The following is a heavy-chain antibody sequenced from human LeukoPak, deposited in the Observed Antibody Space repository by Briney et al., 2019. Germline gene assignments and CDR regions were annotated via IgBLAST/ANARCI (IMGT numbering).Heavy chain of an antibody. CDR2: ISSRSGTI. Sequence: GGSLRLSCAASGFIFDTYNMNWVRQAPGKGLEWVSYISSRSGTIYYADSVKGRFTISRDNAKNSLYLQMNSLRAEDTAMYYCAREVYPYYYYYMDVWGKGTTVTVSS. V-gene: IGHV3-48*01. CDR3: AREVYPYYYYYMDV. J-gene: IGHJ6*03. D-gene: IGHD3-16*02. CDR1: GFIFDTYN.